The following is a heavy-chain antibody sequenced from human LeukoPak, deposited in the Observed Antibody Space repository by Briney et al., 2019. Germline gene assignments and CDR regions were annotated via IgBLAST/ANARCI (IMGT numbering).Heavy chain of an antibody. Sequence: GESLKISCKGSGYSFTSYWIGWVRQMPGKGLEWLGIIYPYDSETRYSPSFQGQVTISADKSISTAYLQWSSLKASDTAMYYCATRIYSRTNDYWGQGTLVTVSS. D-gene: IGHD5-18*01. V-gene: IGHV5-51*01. CDR1: GYSFTSYW. CDR2: IYPYDSET. J-gene: IGHJ4*02. CDR3: ATRIYSRTNDY.